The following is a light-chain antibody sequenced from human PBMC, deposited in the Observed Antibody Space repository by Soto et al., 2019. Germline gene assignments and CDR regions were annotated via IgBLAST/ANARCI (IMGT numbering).Light chain of an antibody. Sequence: IVLTQSPATLSLSPGERASLSCRASQTVGKDLAWYQVSPGQAPRLLIFDASTRANGVPPRFSGSRSGSDFTLTISSLVPEDFALYYCQHRGAWPFTFGGGTSVLIK. CDR2: DAS. J-gene: IGKJ4*01. CDR3: QHRGAWPFT. V-gene: IGKV3-11*01. CDR1: QTVGKD.